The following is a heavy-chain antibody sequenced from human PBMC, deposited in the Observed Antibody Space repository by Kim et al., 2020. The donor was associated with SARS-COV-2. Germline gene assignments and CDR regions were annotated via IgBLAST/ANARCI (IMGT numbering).Heavy chain of an antibody. CDR3: AGAMVRGVLWGWAWFDP. Sequence: SVKVSCKASGGTFSSYAISWVRQAPGQGLEWMGGIIPIFGTANYAQKFQGRVTITADESTSTAYMELSSLRSEDTAVYYCAGAMVRGVLWGWAWFDPWGQGTLVTVSS. CDR2: IIPIFGTA. J-gene: IGHJ5*02. D-gene: IGHD3-10*01. V-gene: IGHV1-69*13. CDR1: GGTFSSYA.